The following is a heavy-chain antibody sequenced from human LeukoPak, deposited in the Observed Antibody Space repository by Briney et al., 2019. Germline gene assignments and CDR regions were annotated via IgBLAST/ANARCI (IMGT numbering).Heavy chain of an antibody. J-gene: IGHJ4*02. CDR2: IKSKTDGGTT. V-gene: IGHV3-15*01. CDR3: TTQAVGYCSGGSCYDLFPD. D-gene: IGHD2-15*01. CDR1: GFTFSNAW. Sequence: GGSLRLSCAASGFTFSNAWMSWVRQAPGKGLEWVGRIKSKTDGGTTDYAAPVKGRFTISRDDSKNTLYLQMNSLKTEDTAVYYCTTQAVGYCSGGSCYDLFPDWGQGTLVTVSS.